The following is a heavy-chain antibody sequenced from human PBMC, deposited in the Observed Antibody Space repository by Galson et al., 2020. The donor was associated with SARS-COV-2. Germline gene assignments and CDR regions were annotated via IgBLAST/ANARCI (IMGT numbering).Heavy chain of an antibody. CDR2: IYSGGST. CDR3: ASGDYYDSSGVRGY. Sequence: GESLKISCAASGFTVSSNYMSWVRQAPGKGLEWVSVIYSGGSTYYADSVKGRFTISRDNSKNTLYLQMNSLRAEDTAVYYCASGDYYDSSGVRGYWGQGTLVTVSS. CDR1: GFTVSSNY. J-gene: IGHJ4*02. D-gene: IGHD3-22*01. V-gene: IGHV3-66*01.